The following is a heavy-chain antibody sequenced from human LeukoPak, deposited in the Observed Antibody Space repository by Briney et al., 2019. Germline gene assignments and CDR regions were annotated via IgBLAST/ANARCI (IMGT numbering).Heavy chain of an antibody. D-gene: IGHD6-19*01. CDR1: GFTFDDYA. CDR3: AKDTVAGAYYYYGMDV. V-gene: IGHV3-9*01. CDR2: ISWNSGSI. Sequence: SGGSLRLSCGASGFTFDDYAMPWVRQAPGKGLEWVSCISWNSGSIGYADSVKGRFTISKDNAKNSLYLQMNSLRAEDTALYYCAKDTVAGAYYYYGMDVWGQGTTVTVSS. J-gene: IGHJ6*02.